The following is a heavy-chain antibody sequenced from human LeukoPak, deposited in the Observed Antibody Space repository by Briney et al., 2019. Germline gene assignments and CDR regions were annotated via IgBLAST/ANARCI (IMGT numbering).Heavy chain of an antibody. V-gene: IGHV3-15*01. CDR1: GFTFTNAW. Sequence: GGSLRLSCEASGFTFTNAWMTWVRQAPGKGLEWVGRIKSKTDGGTTEYAATVKGRFTISRDDSKNTLFLQMDNLKTEDTAVYYCATFPSPWGQGTLVTVSS. CDR2: IKSKTDGGTT. J-gene: IGHJ5*02. CDR3: ATFPSP.